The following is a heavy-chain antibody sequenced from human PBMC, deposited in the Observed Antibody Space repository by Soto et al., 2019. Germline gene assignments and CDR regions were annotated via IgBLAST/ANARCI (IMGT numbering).Heavy chain of an antibody. CDR1: VGTFSGYA. V-gene: IGHV1-69*13. CDR2: IIPIFGTA. D-gene: IGHD1-26*01. CDR3: ARNGWELLDYYYYGMDA. J-gene: IGHJ6*02. Sequence: GXSVKVSCKASVGTFSGYAISWVRQAPGQGLEWMGGIIPIFGTANYAQKFQGRVTITADESTSTAYMELSSLRSEDTAVYYCARNGWELLDYYYYGMDAWGQGATVTVSS.